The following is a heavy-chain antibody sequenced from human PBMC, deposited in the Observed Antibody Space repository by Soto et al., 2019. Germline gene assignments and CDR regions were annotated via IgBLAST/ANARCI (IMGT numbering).Heavy chain of an antibody. J-gene: IGHJ3*02. D-gene: IGHD2-15*01. CDR2: MNPNSGNT. Sequence: QVQLVQSGAEVKRSGASVRISCKASGYTFNRHDINWVRQATGQGPEWIGWMNPNSGNTGYAQKFQGRVTMTRDSSITTAYMDLSSLTSEDTAIDYCAREGLYGRIQDNTFDIWGQGTMVSVSS. V-gene: IGHV1-8*01. CDR3: AREGLYGRIQDNTFDI. CDR1: GYTFNRHD.